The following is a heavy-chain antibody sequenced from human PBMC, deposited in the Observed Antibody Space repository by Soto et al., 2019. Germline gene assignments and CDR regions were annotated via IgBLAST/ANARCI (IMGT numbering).Heavy chain of an antibody. CDR3: AKSEDILTYFDY. Sequence: GGSLRLSCAASGFTFDDYAMHWVRQAPGKGLEWVSGISWNSGSIGYADSVKGRFTISRDNAKNSLYLQMNSLRAEDTALYYCAKSEDILTYFDYWGQGTLVTVPQ. D-gene: IGHD3-9*01. J-gene: IGHJ4*02. CDR2: ISWNSGSI. V-gene: IGHV3-9*01. CDR1: GFTFDDYA.